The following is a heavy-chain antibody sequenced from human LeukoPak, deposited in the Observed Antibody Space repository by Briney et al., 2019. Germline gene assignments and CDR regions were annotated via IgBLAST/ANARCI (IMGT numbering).Heavy chain of an antibody. CDR2: ISYDGSNK. CDR3: ARDLKYCSGGSCYLPLYYYYGMDV. D-gene: IGHD2-15*01. Sequence: PGGSLRLSCAASGFTFSSYAMHWVRQAPGKGLEWVAVISYDGSNKYYADSVKGRFTISRDNSKNTLYLQMNSLRAEDTAVYYCARDLKYCSGGSCYLPLYYYYGMDVWGQGTTVTVSS. V-gene: IGHV3-30-3*01. J-gene: IGHJ6*02. CDR1: GFTFSSYA.